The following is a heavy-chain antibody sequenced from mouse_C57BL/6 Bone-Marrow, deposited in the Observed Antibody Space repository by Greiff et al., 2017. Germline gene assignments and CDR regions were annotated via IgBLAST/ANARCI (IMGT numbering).Heavy chain of an antibody. J-gene: IGHJ2*01. CDR2: IDPSDSYT. V-gene: IGHV1-69*01. CDR1: GYTFTSYW. CDR3: ARDYYEY. Sequence: VQLQQSGAELVMPGASVKLSCKASGYTFTSYWMHWVKQRPGQGLEWIGEIDPSDSYTNYNQKFKGQSTLTVDKSSSTAYMQLSSLTSEDSAVYYCARDYYEYWGQGTTLTVTS. D-gene: IGHD1-1*01.